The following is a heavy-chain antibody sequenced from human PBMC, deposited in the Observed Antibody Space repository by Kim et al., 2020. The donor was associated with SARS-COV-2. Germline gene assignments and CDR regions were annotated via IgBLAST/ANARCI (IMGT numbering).Heavy chain of an antibody. CDR3: AMGGSGGSLAGHFQY. J-gene: IGHJ4*02. V-gene: IGHV3-9*01. CDR2: ISWNGGNI. Sequence: GGSLRLSCAASGFTFDDYAMHWVRQAPGKGLEWVAGISWNGGNIDYADSVKGRFTISRDNSKNSLYLQMNSLRAEDTALYYCAMGGSGGSLAGHFQYWGQGTLVTVSS. D-gene: IGHD6-19*01. CDR1: GFTFDDYA.